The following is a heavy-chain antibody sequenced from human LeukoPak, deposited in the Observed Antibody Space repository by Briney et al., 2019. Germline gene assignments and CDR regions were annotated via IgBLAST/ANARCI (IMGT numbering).Heavy chain of an antibody. J-gene: IGHJ4*02. CDR3: ARNKKGDRYSYGHDY. CDR1: GYTFSSYG. Sequence: GGSLRLSCAASGYTFSSYGMHCVRQAPGKGLEGGSSISSSSNYIYYADSMKGRFTISRDNAKNSLYLQLNGLRAEDTAVYYCARNKKGDRYSYGHDYWGQGTLVTVSS. D-gene: IGHD5-18*01. CDR2: ISSSSNYI. V-gene: IGHV3-21*01.